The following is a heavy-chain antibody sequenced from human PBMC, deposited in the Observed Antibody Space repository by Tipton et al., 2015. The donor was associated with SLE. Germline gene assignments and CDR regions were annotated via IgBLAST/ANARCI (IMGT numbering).Heavy chain of an antibody. D-gene: IGHD6-13*01. V-gene: IGHV3-7*01. Sequence: SLRLSCAASGFTFSSYWMSWVRQAPGKGLEWVANIKQDGSEKYYVDSVKGRFTISRDNSKNTLYLQMNSLRAEDTAVYYCARGSSSWYLGDAFDIWGQGTMVTVSS. CDR3: ARGSSSWYLGDAFDI. J-gene: IGHJ3*02. CDR2: IKQDGSEK. CDR1: GFTFSSYW.